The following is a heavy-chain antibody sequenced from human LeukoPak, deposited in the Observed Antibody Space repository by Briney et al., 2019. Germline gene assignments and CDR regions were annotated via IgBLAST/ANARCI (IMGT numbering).Heavy chain of an antibody. CDR3: AAESGSYISAFDY. Sequence: SETWPLPCSVSDGSTSSSSYFGGGIRPPPGKGLKGVGRLYYSRRTYYNPSLKSRVTISVNTSNNQFFLMRSSVTAADTAVYYGAAESGSYISAFDYWGQGTLVTVSS. CDR2: LYYSRRT. D-gene: IGHD1-26*01. J-gene: IGHJ4*02. CDR1: DGSTSSSSYF. V-gene: IGHV4-39*01.